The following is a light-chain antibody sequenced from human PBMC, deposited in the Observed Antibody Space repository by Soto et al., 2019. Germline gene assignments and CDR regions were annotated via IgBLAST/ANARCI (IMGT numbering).Light chain of an antibody. Sequence: DIVMTQSPLSLPVTPGEPASISCGSSQSLLDSNGYNYLDWYLQKPGQSPQLLIYLGSNRASGVPDRFSGGGSGTDFTLRISRVEAEDVGLYYCMQALQAPYTFGQGPKLEIK. CDR3: MQALQAPYT. J-gene: IGKJ2*01. CDR1: QSLLDSNGYNY. CDR2: LGS. V-gene: IGKV2-28*01.